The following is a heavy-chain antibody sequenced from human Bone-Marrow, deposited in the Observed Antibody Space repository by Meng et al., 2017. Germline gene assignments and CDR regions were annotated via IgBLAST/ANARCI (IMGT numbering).Heavy chain of an antibody. D-gene: IGHD2-2*01. J-gene: IGHJ6*02. CDR3: ARVVVVPAAMVQYYYGMDV. Sequence: GGSLRLSCAASGFTFSSYSMNWVRQAPGKGLEWVSSISSSSYIYYADSVKGRFTISRDNAKNSLYLQMNSLRAEDTAVYYCARVVVVPAAMVQYYYGMDVWGQGTTVTVSS. CDR1: GFTFSSYS. CDR2: ISSSSYI. V-gene: IGHV3-21*01.